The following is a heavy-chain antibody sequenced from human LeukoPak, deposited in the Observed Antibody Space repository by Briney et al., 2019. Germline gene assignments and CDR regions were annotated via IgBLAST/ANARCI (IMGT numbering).Heavy chain of an antibody. Sequence: SETLSLTCTVSGGSIRSSDYCWAWIRQPPGKGLEWIGSVYYSGSTYYNPSLKSRVTISVDTSKNQFSLNLRSVTAADTAVFYCARDFGHYYGSGSYSRMDYWGQGTLVTISS. CDR3: ARDFGHYYGSGSYSRMDY. CDR1: GGSIRSSDYC. V-gene: IGHV4-39*07. J-gene: IGHJ4*02. D-gene: IGHD3-10*01. CDR2: VYYSGST.